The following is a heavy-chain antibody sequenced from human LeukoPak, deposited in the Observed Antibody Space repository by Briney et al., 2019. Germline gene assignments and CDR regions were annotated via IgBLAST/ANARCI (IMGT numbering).Heavy chain of an antibody. CDR1: GYTFTSYA. CDR2: INAGNGNT. V-gene: IGHV1-3*01. CDR3: ARAERAADDFDC. D-gene: IGHD6-13*01. Sequence: ASVKVSCKASGYTFTSYATHWVRQAPGQRLEWMGWINAGNGNTKYSQKFQGRVTITRDTSASTAYMELSSLRSEDTAVYYCARAERAADDFDCWGQGTLVTVST. J-gene: IGHJ4*02.